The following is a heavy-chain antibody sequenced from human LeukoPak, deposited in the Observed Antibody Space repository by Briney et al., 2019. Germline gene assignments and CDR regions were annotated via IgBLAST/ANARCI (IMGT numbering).Heavy chain of an antibody. J-gene: IGHJ4*02. CDR3: ARGHCSSVDCPPGDY. V-gene: IGHV3-30*04. D-gene: IGHD2-2*01. CDR2: MSYDGTNE. Sequence: PGGSLRLSCAASGFSFNTFGMHWVRQAPGKGLEWVAVMSYDGTNEHYGESVEGRFTISRDNSKSTLYLQMNSLRVGDTAVYYCARGHCSSVDCPPGDYWGQGILVSVSS. CDR1: GFSFNTFG.